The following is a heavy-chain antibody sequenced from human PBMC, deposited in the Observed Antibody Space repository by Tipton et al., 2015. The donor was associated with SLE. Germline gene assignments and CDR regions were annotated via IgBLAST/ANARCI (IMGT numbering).Heavy chain of an antibody. V-gene: IGHV3-53*05. J-gene: IGHJ4*02. CDR3: ASPYGGDYYDSSGYHL. D-gene: IGHD3-22*01. CDR1: GFTFRSSS. CDR2: IYYGARR. Sequence: SLRLSCVASGFTFRSSSMAWVRRAPGRGLEWVSIIYYGARRYSRDSMEGRFTISRDNSKSTLYLQMNSLRADDTAVYFCASPYGGDYYDSSGYHLWGQGTLVTVSS.